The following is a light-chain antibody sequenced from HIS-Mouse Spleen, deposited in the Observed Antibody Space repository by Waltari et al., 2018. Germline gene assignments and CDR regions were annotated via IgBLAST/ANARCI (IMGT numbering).Light chain of an antibody. CDR1: SSDVVSYNL. Sequence: QSALTQPASVSGSPGQSITISCTGTSSDVVSYNLVSGYQKHPGKAPKLIIYEGSKRPSGVSNRFSGSKSGNTASLTISGLQAEDEADYYCCSYAGSSTWVFGGGTKLTVL. V-gene: IGLV2-23*01. CDR3: CSYAGSSTWV. CDR2: EGS. J-gene: IGLJ3*02.